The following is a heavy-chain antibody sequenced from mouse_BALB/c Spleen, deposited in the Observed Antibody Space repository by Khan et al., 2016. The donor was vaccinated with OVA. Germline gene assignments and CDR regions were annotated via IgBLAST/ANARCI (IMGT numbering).Heavy chain of an antibody. CDR2: IRKKASGYTT. V-gene: IGHV7-3*02. D-gene: IGHD1-2*01. J-gene: IGHJ3*01. Sequence: EVELVESGGGLVEPGGSLRLSCATSGFTFSDYYMSWVRQPPGKALEWLGFIRKKASGYTTEYSASVKGRFTISSDNSQSILYLQMNSLRAEDSATDYCARVDYGYGFAYWGQGTLVTVSA. CDR3: ARVDYGYGFAY. CDR1: GFTFSDYY.